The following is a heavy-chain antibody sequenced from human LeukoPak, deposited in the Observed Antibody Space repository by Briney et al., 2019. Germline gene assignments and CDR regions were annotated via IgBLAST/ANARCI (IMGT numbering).Heavy chain of an antibody. CDR3: ARGWELDY. CDR2: INPSGGST. V-gene: IGHV1-46*01. Sequence: ASVKVSCKASGYSFTTYHMHWVRQAPGQGLEWMGIINPSGGSTRYAQQFQGRLTMTRDTSTSTAYMELRSLRSDDTAVYYCARGWELDYWGQGTLVTVSS. J-gene: IGHJ4*02. D-gene: IGHD1-26*01. CDR1: GYSFTTYH.